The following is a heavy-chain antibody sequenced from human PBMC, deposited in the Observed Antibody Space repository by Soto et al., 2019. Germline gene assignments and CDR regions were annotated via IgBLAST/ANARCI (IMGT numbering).Heavy chain of an antibody. CDR2: IYYSGST. CDR3: ARGYLYCYGH. D-gene: IGHD5-18*01. Sequence: QVQLQESGPGLVKPSETLSLTCTVSGASISSYYWSWIRQPPGKGLEWIGYIYYSGSTNYNPSRKSRATISVDTSKGQFSLKLSSVTAADTAVYFCARGYLYCYGHWGQGTLVRVSS. V-gene: IGHV4-59*01. J-gene: IGHJ4*02. CDR1: GASISSYY.